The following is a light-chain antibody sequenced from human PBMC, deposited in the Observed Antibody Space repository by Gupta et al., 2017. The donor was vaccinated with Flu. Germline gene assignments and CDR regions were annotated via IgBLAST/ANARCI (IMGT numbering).Light chain of an antibody. J-gene: IGKJ2*01. CDR2: DAS. CDR1: QSISSY. Sequence: ATLSLSPGERATRSCRATQSISSYLAWYQHKPGQAPRLLIYDASNRATGIPDRFSGSGSGTDFTLTISSREPEDFAVYYCQQRSNWPRNTFGQGTKLEIK. CDR3: QQRSNWPRNT. V-gene: IGKV3-11*01.